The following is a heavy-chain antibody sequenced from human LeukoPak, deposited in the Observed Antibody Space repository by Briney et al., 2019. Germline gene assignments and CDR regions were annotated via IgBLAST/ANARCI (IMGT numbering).Heavy chain of an antibody. V-gene: IGHV3-7*01. Sequence: GGSLRLSCAASGFTFSRYWMTWVRQAPGKGLEWVANIKQDGSEKYYVDSVKGRFTISRDNAKNSLYLQMNSLRAEDTAVYYCARTLYYYGSGRQTKFDYWGQGTLVTVSS. CDR1: GFTFSRYW. CDR2: IKQDGSEK. D-gene: IGHD3-10*01. CDR3: ARTLYYYGSGRQTKFDY. J-gene: IGHJ4*02.